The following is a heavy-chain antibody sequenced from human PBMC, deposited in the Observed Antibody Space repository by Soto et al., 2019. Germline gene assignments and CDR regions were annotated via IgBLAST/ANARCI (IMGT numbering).Heavy chain of an antibody. CDR1: GFSLSTSGVG. J-gene: IGHJ4*02. Sequence: QITLKESGPTLVKPTQTLTLTCTFSGFSLSTSGVGVGWIREPPGKALEWLALIYWDDDKSYSPSLKSRLTITKVTSNTQVVLTLTILDPVDTATYYCAPNPDFWSCYYFFDYWGQGTLVTVSS. CDR3: APNPDFWSCYYFFDY. V-gene: IGHV2-5*02. D-gene: IGHD3-3*01. CDR2: IYWDDDK.